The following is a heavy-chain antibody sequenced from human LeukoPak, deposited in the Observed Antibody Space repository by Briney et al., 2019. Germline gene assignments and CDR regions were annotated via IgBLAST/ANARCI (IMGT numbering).Heavy chain of an antibody. CDR1: GYTFTAYY. J-gene: IGHJ4*02. D-gene: IGHD6-13*01. CDR2: INPNSGGT. V-gene: IGHV1-2*06. CDR3: AIGMAAAGTFEY. Sequence: ASVKVSCKASGYTFTAYYLYWVRQAPGQGLEWMGRINPNSGGTDYAQKFQGRLTMTRDTSISTAYMELSSLRSDDTAVYYCAIGMAAAGTFEYWGQGTLVTVSS.